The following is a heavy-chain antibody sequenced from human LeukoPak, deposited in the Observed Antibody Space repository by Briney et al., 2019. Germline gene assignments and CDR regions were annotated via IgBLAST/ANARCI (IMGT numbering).Heavy chain of an antibody. CDR1: GYTFTGYY. V-gene: IGHV1-2*02. Sequence: ASVKVSCKASGYTFTGYYMHWVRQAPGQGLEWMGWINPNSGGTNYAQKFQGRVTMTRDTSVSIAYMELKRVRSDDTAVYYCARALAAAATHWGQGTLVTVCS. J-gene: IGHJ4*02. CDR3: ARALAAAATH. CDR2: INPNSGGT. D-gene: IGHD6-13*01.